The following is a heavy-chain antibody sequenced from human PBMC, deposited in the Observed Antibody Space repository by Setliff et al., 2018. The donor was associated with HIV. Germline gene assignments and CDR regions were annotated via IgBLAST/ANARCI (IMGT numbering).Heavy chain of an antibody. V-gene: IGHV4-59*11. CDR3: AKGAGFYGDYTFDH. D-gene: IGHD4-17*01. J-gene: IGHJ4*02. Sequence: TLSLTCTVSGPSLNIHYWSWIRQSPGKGFEWIGYIYSTGSTNYNPSLQSRVTISMVASRNQFSLKVTSVTAADTAVYYCAKGAGFYGDYTFDHWGQGRQVTVSS. CDR2: IYSTGST. CDR1: GPSLNIHY.